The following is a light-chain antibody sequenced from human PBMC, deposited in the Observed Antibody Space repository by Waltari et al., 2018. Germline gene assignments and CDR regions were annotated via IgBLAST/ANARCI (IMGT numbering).Light chain of an antibody. CDR2: DVI. V-gene: IGLV2-14*03. J-gene: IGLJ3*02. CDR1: SRDIGGYGY. Sequence: QSALTQPASVSGSPGQSITISCTGTSRDIGGYGYVSWYQQYPGKAPKLIIYDVIYRPSGVSNRFSGSKSGNTASLTISGLQAEDEANYYCFSYTSASTLGVFGGGTKLTVL. CDR3: FSYTSASTLGV.